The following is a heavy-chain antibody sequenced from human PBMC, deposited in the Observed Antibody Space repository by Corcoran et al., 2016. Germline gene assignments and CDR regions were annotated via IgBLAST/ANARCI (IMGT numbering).Heavy chain of an antibody. CDR2: INHSGST. J-gene: IGHJ5*02. CDR1: GGSFSGYY. D-gene: IGHD6-6*01. CDR3: GSGLGIAARARCDP. V-gene: IGHV4-34*01. Sequence: QVQLQQWGAGLLKPSETLSLTCAVYGGSFSGYYWSWIRQPPGKGLEWIGEINHSGSTNYNPSLKSRVTISVDTSKNQFSLKLSSVTAAETAVYYGGSGLGIAARARCDPWGQGTLVTVSS.